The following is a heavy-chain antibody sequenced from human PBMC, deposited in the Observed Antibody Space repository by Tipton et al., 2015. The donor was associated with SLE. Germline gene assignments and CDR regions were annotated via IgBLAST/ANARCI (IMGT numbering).Heavy chain of an antibody. J-gene: IGHJ4*02. CDR1: GGSISSGYY. V-gene: IGHV4-38-2*02. CDR2: IYHSGST. Sequence: LRLSCTVSGGSISSGYYWGWIRQPPGKGLEWIGSIYHSGSTYYNPSLKSRVTISVDTSKNQFSLKLSSVTAADTAVYYCARVVTVTTSYYFDYWGQGTLVTVSS. CDR3: ARVVTVTTSYYFDY. D-gene: IGHD4-17*01.